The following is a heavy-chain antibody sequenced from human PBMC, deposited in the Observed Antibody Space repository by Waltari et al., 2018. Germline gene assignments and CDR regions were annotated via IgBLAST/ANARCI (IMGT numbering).Heavy chain of an antibody. V-gene: IGHV1-69*10. CDR3: ARNNGAVLRFLEWLN. Sequence: QVQLVQSGAEVKKPGSSVKVSCKASGGTSSSYAISWVQQAPGQGLEWMGGNIPILGIANYAQKFQGRVTITADKSTSTAYMELSSLRSEDTAVYYCARNNGAVLRFLEWLNWGQGTLVTVSS. CDR2: NIPILGIA. D-gene: IGHD3-3*01. CDR1: GGTSSSYA. J-gene: IGHJ4*02.